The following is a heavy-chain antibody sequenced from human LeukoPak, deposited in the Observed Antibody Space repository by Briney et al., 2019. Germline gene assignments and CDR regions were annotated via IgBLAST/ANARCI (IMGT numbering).Heavy chain of an antibody. CDR2: IYYSGST. D-gene: IGHD3-16*01. Sequence: SETLSLTCTVSGGSISSYYWSWIRQPPGKGLEWIGYIYYSGSTNYNPSLKSRVTISVDTSKNQFSLKLSSVTAADTAVYYCARGGRPRMRYYFDYWGQGTLVTVSS. CDR1: GGSISSYY. CDR3: ARGGRPRMRYYFDY. V-gene: IGHV4-59*01. J-gene: IGHJ4*02.